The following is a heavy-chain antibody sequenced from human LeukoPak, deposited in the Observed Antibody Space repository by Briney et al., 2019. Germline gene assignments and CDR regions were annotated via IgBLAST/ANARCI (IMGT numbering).Heavy chain of an antibody. CDR1: GYTFTTSG. Sequence: ASVRVSCKASGYTFTTSGTSWVRQAPGQGLEWMGWISGYNGNTGYAQKFQGRVTMTTDISTSTAYMELRSLRSDDTAVYYCARDVAAAGVDPWGQGTLVTVSS. V-gene: IGHV1-18*01. D-gene: IGHD6-13*01. CDR3: ARDVAAAGVDP. J-gene: IGHJ5*02. CDR2: ISGYNGNT.